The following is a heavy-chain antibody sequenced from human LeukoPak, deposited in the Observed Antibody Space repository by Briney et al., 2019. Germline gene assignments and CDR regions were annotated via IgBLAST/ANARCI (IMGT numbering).Heavy chain of an antibody. CDR1: EYTFTGYY. D-gene: IGHD1-7*01. Sequence: GASVKVSCKASEYTFTGYYMRWVRQAPGQGLEWMGWINPNSGGTNYAQKFQGRVTMTRDTSISTAYMELSRLRSDDTAVYYCARVEVTGTWGAFDIWGQGTMVTVSS. J-gene: IGHJ3*02. CDR2: INPNSGGT. V-gene: IGHV1-2*02. CDR3: ARVEVTGTWGAFDI.